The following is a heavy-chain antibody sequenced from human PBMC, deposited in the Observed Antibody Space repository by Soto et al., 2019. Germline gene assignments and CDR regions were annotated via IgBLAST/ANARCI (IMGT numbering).Heavy chain of an antibody. J-gene: IGHJ4*02. D-gene: IGHD1-26*01. CDR3: ARGGYSGSYDLDY. V-gene: IGHV1-46*01. CDR1: GYPSTSYY. Sequence: QVQLVQSGPEGKNPGASLRVSCKPSGYPSTSYYLHWVRQALGKGLEWMGIINPSGGSTSYAQKFQGRVTMTRDTSTSTVYMELSSLRSEATAVYYCARGGYSGSYDLDYWGQGTLVTVSS. CDR2: INPSGGST.